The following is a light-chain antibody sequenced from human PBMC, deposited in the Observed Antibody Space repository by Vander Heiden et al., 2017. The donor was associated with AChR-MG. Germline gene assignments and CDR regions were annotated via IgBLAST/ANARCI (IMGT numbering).Light chain of an antibody. CDR2: GKN. Sequence: SSELTQDPAVSVALGQTVRITCQGDSLRRYYASWYQQKPRQAPIHVIYGKNNRPSGIPDRFSGSSSGNTASLTITGAQAEDEADYYCNSRDSSGNHLVFGGGTKLTVL. J-gene: IGLJ2*01. CDR3: NSRDSSGNHLV. CDR1: SLRRYY. V-gene: IGLV3-19*01.